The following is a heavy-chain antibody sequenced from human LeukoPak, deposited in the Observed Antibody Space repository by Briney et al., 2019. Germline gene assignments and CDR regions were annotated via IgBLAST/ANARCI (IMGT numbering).Heavy chain of an antibody. V-gene: IGHV3-7*04. CDR2: INQDGGEI. D-gene: IGHD3-10*01. J-gene: IGHJ5*02. CDR1: GFTFSSSW. Sequence: GGSLRLSCVASGFTFSSSWMTWVRQAPGKGLEWVASINQDGGEIHYVDSVKGRFTISRDNAKNSLYMQMNSLTAEDTAVHYCVRAHHPGGWFDPWGQGTLVTVSS. CDR3: VRAHHPGGWFDP.